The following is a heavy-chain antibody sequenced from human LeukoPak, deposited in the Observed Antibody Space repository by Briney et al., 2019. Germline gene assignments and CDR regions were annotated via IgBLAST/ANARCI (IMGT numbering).Heavy chain of an antibody. Sequence: GESLKISCKGSGYSFSNYWIAWVRQMPGKGLEWMGVIYPGDSVTRYNPSFQGQVTISADRSFGTAYLQWSSLKASDSAMYYCARREATTEYFDFWGQGTLVTVSS. CDR1: GYSFSNYW. V-gene: IGHV5-51*01. CDR3: ARREATTEYFDF. J-gene: IGHJ4*02. CDR2: IYPGDSVT. D-gene: IGHD1-7*01.